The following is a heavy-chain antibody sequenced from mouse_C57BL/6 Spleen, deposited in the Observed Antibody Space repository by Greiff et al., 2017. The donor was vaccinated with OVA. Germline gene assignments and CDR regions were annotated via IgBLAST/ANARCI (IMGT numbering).Heavy chain of an antibody. J-gene: IGHJ1*03. CDR1: GYAFSSSW. CDR2: IYPGDGDT. Sequence: VQLQPSGPELVKPGASVKISCKASGYAFSSSWMNWVKQRPGKGLEWIGRIYPGDGDTNYNGKFKGKATLTADKSSSTAYMQLSSLTSEDSAVYFCARGRFEYFDVWGTGTTVTVSS. CDR3: ARGRFEYFDV. V-gene: IGHV1-82*01.